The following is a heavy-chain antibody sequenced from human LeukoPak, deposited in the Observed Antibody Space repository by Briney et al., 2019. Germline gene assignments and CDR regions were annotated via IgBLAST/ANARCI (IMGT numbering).Heavy chain of an antibody. CDR1: GFTFSDYY. V-gene: IGHV3-11*01. CDR2: ISSSGSTI. D-gene: IGHD5-12*01. J-gene: IGHJ4*02. Sequence: GGSLRLSCAASGFTFSDYYMSWIRQAPGRGLEWVSYISSSGSTIYYADSVKGRFTISRDNAKNSLYLQMNSLRAEDTAVYYCARGDIVATIKALDYWGQGTLVTVSS. CDR3: ARGDIVATIKALDY.